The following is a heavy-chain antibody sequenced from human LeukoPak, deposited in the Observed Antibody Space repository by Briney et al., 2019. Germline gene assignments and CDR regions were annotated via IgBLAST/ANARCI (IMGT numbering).Heavy chain of an antibody. CDR3: GRVARGYFDY. V-gene: IGHV3-48*03. CDR2: ISSSGSTI. J-gene: IGHJ4*02. Sequence: GGSLRLSCAASGFTFSSYEMNWVPQAPEKGLEWVSYISSSGSTIYYADSVKGRFTISRDNAKNSLYLQMNSLRAEDTAVYYCGRVARGYFDYWGQGTLVTVSS. CDR1: GFTFSSYE.